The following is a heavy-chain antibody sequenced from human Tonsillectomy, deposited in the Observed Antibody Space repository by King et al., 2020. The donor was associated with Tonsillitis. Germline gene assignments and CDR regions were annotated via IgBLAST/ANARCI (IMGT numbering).Heavy chain of an antibody. CDR1: GFTFSSYS. Sequence: VQLVESGGGLVKPGGSLRLSCAASGFTFSSYSMNRVRQAPGKGLEWVSSISSSSSYIYYADSVKGRFTISRDNAKNSLYLQMNSLRAEDTAVYYCARGYNGNDDQDYYYYGMDVWGQGTTVTVSS. CDR3: ARGYNGNDDQDYYYYGMDV. D-gene: IGHD1-1*01. CDR2: ISSSSSYI. J-gene: IGHJ6*02. V-gene: IGHV3-21*01.